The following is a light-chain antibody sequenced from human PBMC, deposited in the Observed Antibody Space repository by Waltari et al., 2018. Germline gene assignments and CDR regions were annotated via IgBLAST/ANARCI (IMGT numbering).Light chain of an antibody. CDR1: QKVFYNSNDKNY. V-gene: IGKV4-1*01. CDR3: QQSFTTPPT. J-gene: IGKJ2*01. CDR2: WAS. Sequence: DIVLTQSPDSLAVSLGERATINCKSSQKVFYNSNDKNYLVWYQQKSGQPPKLLIYWASTRESGVTDRFSGSGSGTEFTLTISNLQAEDVAVYYCQQSFTTPPTFGQGTKLEIK.